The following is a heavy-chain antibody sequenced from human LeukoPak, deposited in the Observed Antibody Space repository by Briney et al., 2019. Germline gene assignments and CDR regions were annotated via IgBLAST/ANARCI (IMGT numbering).Heavy chain of an antibody. J-gene: IGHJ5*02. CDR2: ISGSGDNT. CDR3: AKSGYSSSWSNAAVYNWFDP. V-gene: IGHV3-23*01. CDR1: GFTFSSYA. D-gene: IGHD6-13*01. Sequence: GGSLRLSCAASGFTFSSYAMNWVRQAPGKGLEWVSAISGSGDNTYYADSVKGRFTISRDNSKNTLYLQMNSLRAEDTAVYYCAKSGYSSSWSNAAVYNWFDPWGQGTLVTVSS.